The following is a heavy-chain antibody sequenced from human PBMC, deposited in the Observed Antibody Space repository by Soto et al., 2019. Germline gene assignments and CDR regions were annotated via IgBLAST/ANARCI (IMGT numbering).Heavy chain of an antibody. CDR3: AKDQAASGTISGYFHD. V-gene: IGHV3-23*01. Sequence: GGSLRLSCAASGFTFSSYAMSWVRQAPGKGLEWVSGISGSGGTTYYADSVKGRFTISRDNSKNTLYLQVNSLRAEDTAVYYCAKDQAASGTISGYFHDWGQGTLVTVYS. D-gene: IGHD6-13*01. J-gene: IGHJ1*01. CDR1: GFTFSSYA. CDR2: ISGSGGTT.